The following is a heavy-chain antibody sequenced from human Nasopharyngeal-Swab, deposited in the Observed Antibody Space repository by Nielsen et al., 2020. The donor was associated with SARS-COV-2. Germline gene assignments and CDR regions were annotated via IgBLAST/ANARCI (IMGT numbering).Heavy chain of an antibody. Sequence: SETLSLTCTVSGDSLISYYWSWIRQSPGKGLEWIGYISYTGNTNSNPSLKSRVALSLDTSKNQFSLKLSSVTAADTAVYYCARGGMTTIAFDYWGRGTLVTVSS. CDR2: ISYTGNT. J-gene: IGHJ4*02. CDR1: GDSLISYY. V-gene: IGHV4-59*01. D-gene: IGHD5-24*01. CDR3: ARGGMTTIAFDY.